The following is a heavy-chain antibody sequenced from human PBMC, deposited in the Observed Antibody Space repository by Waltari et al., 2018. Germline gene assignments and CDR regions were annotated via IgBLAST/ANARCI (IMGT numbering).Heavy chain of an antibody. Sequence: QVQLVQSGAEVKKPGASVKVSCKASGYTFTGHYMHWVRQAPGQGLEWMGRINPTSVGTNYAQKCQGSVTMTRDTSISPAYMELSRLRSADTAVYYCASKGGSSWSFDYWGQGTLVTVSS. CDR3: ASKGGSSWSFDY. CDR1: GYTFTGHY. CDR2: INPTSVGT. J-gene: IGHJ4*02. V-gene: IGHV1-2*06. D-gene: IGHD6-13*01.